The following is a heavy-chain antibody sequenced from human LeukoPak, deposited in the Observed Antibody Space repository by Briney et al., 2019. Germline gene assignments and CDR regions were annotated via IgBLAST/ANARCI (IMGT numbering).Heavy chain of an antibody. V-gene: IGHV4-34*01. CDR2: INHSGST. J-gene: IGHJ6*02. CDR1: GGSFSGYY. Sequence: SETLSLTCAVCGGSFSGYYWSWIRQPPGKGLEWIGEINHSGSTNYNPSLKSRVTISVDTSKNQFSLKLSSVTAADTAVYYCARASTYCGGDCYLSPHYYYYYGMDVWGQGTTVTVS. CDR3: ARASTYCGGDCYLSPHYYYYYGMDV. D-gene: IGHD2-21*02.